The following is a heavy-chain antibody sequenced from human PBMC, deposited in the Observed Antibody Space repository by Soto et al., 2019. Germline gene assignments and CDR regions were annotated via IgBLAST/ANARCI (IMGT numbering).Heavy chain of an antibody. CDR2: IYHGGTT. D-gene: IGHD3-10*01. CDR3: GSGSYYGYFDY. V-gene: IGHV4-38-2*02. CDR1: GYSISSGSY. J-gene: IGHJ4*02. Sequence: TSEPLSLTCTVSGYSISSGSYWTWIRQPPGKGPEWIASIYHGGTTFYNPSLKSRITISVDTSNNQFSLKLTSVTAADTAVYYYGSGSYYGYFDYWGQGTLVTVSS.